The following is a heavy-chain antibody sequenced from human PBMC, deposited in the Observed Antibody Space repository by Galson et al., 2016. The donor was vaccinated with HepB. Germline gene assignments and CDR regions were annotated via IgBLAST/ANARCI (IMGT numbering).Heavy chain of an antibody. V-gene: IGHV4-61*02. CDR2: IYTSGST. CDR3: ARVWGSSGGSCCNWFDP. J-gene: IGHJ5*02. D-gene: IGHD2-15*01. Sequence: TLSLTCTVSGGSISSGGYYWSWIRQPAGKGLEWIGRIYTSGSTNYNPSLKSRVAISADTSKNQFSLKLSSVTAADTAVYYCARVWGSSGGSCCNWFDPWGQGTLVTVSS. CDR1: GGSISSGGYY.